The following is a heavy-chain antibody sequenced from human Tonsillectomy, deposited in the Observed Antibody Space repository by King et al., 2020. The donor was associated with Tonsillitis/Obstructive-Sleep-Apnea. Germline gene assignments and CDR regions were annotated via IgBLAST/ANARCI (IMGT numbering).Heavy chain of an antibody. CDR3: AKDELELCSSASCYLIDY. CDR1: GFTFNTYT. D-gene: IGHD2-2*01. V-gene: IGHV3-23*04. CDR2: ISGSGGGA. Sequence: VQLVESGGGLVQPGGSLRLSCTASGFTFNTYTMSWVRQAPGKGLEWVSTISGSGGGAYYAHSVKGRFTISRDSSKNTLYLQMNSLRVEDTAVYYCAKDELELCSSASCYLIDYWGQGTRVTVSS. J-gene: IGHJ4*02.